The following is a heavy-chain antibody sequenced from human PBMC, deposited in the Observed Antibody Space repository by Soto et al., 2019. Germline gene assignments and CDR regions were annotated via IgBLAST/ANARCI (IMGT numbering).Heavy chain of an antibody. D-gene: IGHD2-15*01. CDR1: GFTFSSYA. CDR3: ARGGEIGYCSGGSCPHDAFDI. V-gene: IGHV3-30-3*01. Sequence: QVQLVESGGGVVQPGRSLRLSCAASGFTFSSYAMHWVRQAPGKGLEWVAVMSYDGSNKYYADSVKGRFTISRDNSKNTLYLQMNSLRAEDTAVYYCARGGEIGYCSGGSCPHDAFDIWGQGTMVTVSS. CDR2: MSYDGSNK. J-gene: IGHJ3*02.